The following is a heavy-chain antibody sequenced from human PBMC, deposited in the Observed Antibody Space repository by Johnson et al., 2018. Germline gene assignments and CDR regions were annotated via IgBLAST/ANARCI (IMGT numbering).Heavy chain of an antibody. Sequence: VQLVQSGGGLEQPGGFLRLSCAVSGFTFSSYAMSWVRQAPRKGLEWVASISGSGADTYYADSVKGRFTISKDNSKNRVYLQMNSLRAEDTAVYYCAKDSVGGCSDGSCYHYYMDVWGKGTTVTVSS. CDR3: AKDSVGGCSDGSCYHYYMDV. CDR1: GFTFSSYA. D-gene: IGHD2-15*01. V-gene: IGHV3-23*04. CDR2: ISGSGADT. J-gene: IGHJ6*03.